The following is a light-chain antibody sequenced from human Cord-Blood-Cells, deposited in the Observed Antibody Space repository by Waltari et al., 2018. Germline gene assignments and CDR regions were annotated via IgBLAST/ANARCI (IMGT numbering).Light chain of an antibody. V-gene: IGKV3-15*01. Sequence: EIVMTQSPATLSVSPGERATISCRASQSVSSNLAWYQQKPVQAPRLLIYGASTRATGIPARFSGSGSGTEFTLTISSLQSEDFAVYYCQQYNNWWTFGQGTKVEIK. CDR3: QQYNNWWT. CDR2: GAS. J-gene: IGKJ1*01. CDR1: QSVSSN.